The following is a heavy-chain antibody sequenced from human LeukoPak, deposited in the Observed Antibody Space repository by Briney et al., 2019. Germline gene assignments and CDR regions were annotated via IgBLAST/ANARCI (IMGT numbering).Heavy chain of an antibody. CDR3: ARSEVAARPDYYYYYGMDV. D-gene: IGHD6-6*01. CDR2: IIPIFGTA. J-gene: IGHJ6*02. V-gene: IGHV1-69*13. CDR1: GGTFSSYA. Sequence: ASVKVSCEASGGTFSSYAISWVRQAPGQGLEWMGGIIPIFGTANYAQKFQGRVTITADESTSTAYMELSSLRSEDTAVYYCARSEVAARPDYYYYYGMDVWGQGTTVTVSS.